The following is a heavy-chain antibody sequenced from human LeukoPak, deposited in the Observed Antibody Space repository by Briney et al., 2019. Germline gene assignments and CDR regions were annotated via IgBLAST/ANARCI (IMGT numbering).Heavy chain of an antibody. CDR3: ARDQYDTWSRRGNFDS. J-gene: IGHJ4*02. D-gene: IGHD3-3*01. CDR2: IKLDGSEK. Sequence: GGSLRLSCVASGFTFGKYWMSWVCQAPGKGLEWVANIKLDGSEKNYVDSVKGRFTISRDNTKNSLYLQMNSLRVEDTAVFYCARDQYDTWSRRGNFDSWGQGTLVIVSS. CDR1: GFTFGKYW. V-gene: IGHV3-7*03.